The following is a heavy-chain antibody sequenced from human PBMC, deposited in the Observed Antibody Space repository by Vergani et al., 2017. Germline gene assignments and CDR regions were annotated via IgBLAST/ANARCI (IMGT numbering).Heavy chain of an antibody. CDR2: ISWNSGSI. CDR3: ARDANSYGSWFDP. Sequence: EVQLVESGGGLVQPGRSLRLSCAASGFTFDDYAMHWVRQAPGKGLEWVSGISWNSGSIGYADSVKGRFTISRDNAKNSLYLQMNSLRAEDTAVYYCARDANSYGSWFDPWGQGTLVTVSS. D-gene: IGHD5-18*01. J-gene: IGHJ5*02. V-gene: IGHV3-9*01. CDR1: GFTFDDYA.